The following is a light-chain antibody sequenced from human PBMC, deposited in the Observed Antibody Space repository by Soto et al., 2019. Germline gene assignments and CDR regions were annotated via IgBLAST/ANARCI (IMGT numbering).Light chain of an antibody. CDR3: RHSYSTRA. J-gene: IGKJ1*01. V-gene: IGKV1-39*01. CDR1: QDIGAY. CDR2: AAS. Sequence: DIQMTQSPSSLSASIGDRVTISCRASQDIGAYVNWYQHKQGKAPRVLMYAASNLKSGVPPRFSGSGVGRDFPLPISDLLPEKFASYYGRHSYSTRAFGQGTKVE.